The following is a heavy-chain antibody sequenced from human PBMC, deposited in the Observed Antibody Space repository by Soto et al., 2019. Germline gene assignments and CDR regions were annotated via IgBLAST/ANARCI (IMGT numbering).Heavy chain of an antibody. D-gene: IGHD6-13*01. Sequence: SETLSLTCTVSGGSISSGGYYWSWIRQHPGKGLEWIGYIYYSGSTYYNPSLKSRVTISVDTSKNQFSLKLSSVTAADTAVYYCARAEIAAAGTGDWFDPWGQGTLVTVSS. J-gene: IGHJ5*02. V-gene: IGHV4-31*03. CDR2: IYYSGST. CDR3: ARAEIAAAGTGDWFDP. CDR1: GGSISSGGYY.